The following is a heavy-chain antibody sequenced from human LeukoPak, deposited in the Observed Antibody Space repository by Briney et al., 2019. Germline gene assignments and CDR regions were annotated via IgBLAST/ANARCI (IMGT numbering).Heavy chain of an antibody. D-gene: IGHD3-22*01. CDR3: ARGYYDSSGYYYDAFDI. J-gene: IGHJ3*02. CDR2: ISSSSSTI. Sequence: GGSLRLSCAASGFTFSSYSMNWVRQAPGKGLEWVSYISSSSSTIYYADSVKGRFTISRDNAKNSLYLQMNSLRAEDTAVYYCARGYYDSSGYYYDAFDIWGQGTMVTVSS. CDR1: GFTFSSYS. V-gene: IGHV3-48*04.